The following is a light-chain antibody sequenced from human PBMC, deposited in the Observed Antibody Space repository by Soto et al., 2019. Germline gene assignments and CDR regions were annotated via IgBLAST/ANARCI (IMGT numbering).Light chain of an antibody. J-gene: IGKJ1*01. CDR2: KTS. Sequence: DAPMTQSTSTLSASVGDRVTITFRASQSIGSWLAWYQQKPGKAPKLLIYKTSILENGVPSRFSGSGSGTEFTLSISCLQPDDFATYYWHPYNSYWRFGQG. CDR3: HPYNSYWR. CDR1: QSIGSW. V-gene: IGKV1-5*03.